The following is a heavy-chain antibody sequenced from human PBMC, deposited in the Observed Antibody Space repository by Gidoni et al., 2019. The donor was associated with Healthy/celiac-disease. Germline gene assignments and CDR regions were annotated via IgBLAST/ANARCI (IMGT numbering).Heavy chain of an antibody. J-gene: IGHJ6*03. D-gene: IGHD2-2*01. Sequence: QVQLVQSGAEVKKPGSSVKVSCKASGGTFSSYAISWVRQAPGQGLEWMGGIIPIFGTANYAQKFQGRVTITADKSTSTAYMELSSLRSEDTAVYYCARATPTIVVVPAAIYYYYYYMDVWGKGTTVTVSS. V-gene: IGHV1-69*06. CDR2: IIPIFGTA. CDR1: GGTFSSYA. CDR3: ARATPTIVVVPAAIYYYYYYMDV.